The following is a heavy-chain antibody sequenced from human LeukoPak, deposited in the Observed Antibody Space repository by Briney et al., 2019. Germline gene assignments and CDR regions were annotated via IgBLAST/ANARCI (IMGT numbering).Heavy chain of an antibody. Sequence: SETLSLTCAVYGGSFSGYYWGWIRQPPGKGLEWIGEINHSGSTNYNPSLKSRVTISVDTSKNQFSLKLSSVTAADTAVYYCASSHSILGYSYGYVLWGQGTLVTVSS. CDR2: INHSGST. J-gene: IGHJ4*02. CDR1: GGSFSGYY. CDR3: ASSHSILGYSYGYVL. D-gene: IGHD5-18*01. V-gene: IGHV4-34*01.